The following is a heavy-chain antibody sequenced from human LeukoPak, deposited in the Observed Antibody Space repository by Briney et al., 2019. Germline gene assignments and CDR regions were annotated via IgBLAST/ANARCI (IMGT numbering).Heavy chain of an antibody. Sequence: SETLPLTCTVSGGSISSYYWSWIRQPAGKGLEWIGRINTSGNSNYNPSLRSRVTMSVDTSENQFSLNLSSVTAADTAVYYCAIEGGGPRCLDPWGQGTLVTVSS. D-gene: IGHD2-8*01. CDR3: AIEGGGPRCLDP. CDR1: GGSISSYY. V-gene: IGHV4-4*07. CDR2: INTSGNS. J-gene: IGHJ5*02.